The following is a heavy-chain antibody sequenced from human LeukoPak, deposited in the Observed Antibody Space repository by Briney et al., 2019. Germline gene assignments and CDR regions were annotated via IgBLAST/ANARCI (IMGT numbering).Heavy chain of an antibody. CDR3: AKAHYDIWAIDY. CDR2: ISYDGSDK. CDR1: GFTLSSYG. Sequence: GGSLRLSCAASGFTLSSYGMHWVRQAPGKGLEWVAVISYDGSDKYYADSVKGRFTISRDNSKNTLYLQMNSLRAEDTAVYYCAKAHYDIWAIDYWGQGTLVTVSS. V-gene: IGHV3-30*18. D-gene: IGHD3-9*01. J-gene: IGHJ4*02.